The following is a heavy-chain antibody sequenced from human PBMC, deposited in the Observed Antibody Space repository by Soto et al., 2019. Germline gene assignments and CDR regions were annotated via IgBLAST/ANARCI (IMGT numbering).Heavy chain of an antibody. V-gene: IGHV1-46*01. CDR2: INPSGGST. CDR1: GYTFTSYY. Sequence: ASVKVSCKASGYTFTSYYMHWVRQAPGQGLEWMGIINPSGGSTSYAQKFQGRVTMTRDTSTSTAYMELRSLRSDDTAVYYCASRRGSGYLWFDPWGQGTLVTVSS. CDR3: ASRRGSGYLWFDP. D-gene: IGHD3-22*01. J-gene: IGHJ5*02.